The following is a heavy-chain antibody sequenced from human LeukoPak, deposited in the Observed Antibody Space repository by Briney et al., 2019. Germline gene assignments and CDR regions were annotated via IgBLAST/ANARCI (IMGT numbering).Heavy chain of an antibody. CDR3: AHNYAHGDCLYCYYYYGMGV. CDR2: IIPIFGTA. D-gene: IGHD2-21*02. CDR1: GGTFSSYA. Sequence: ASVKVSCKASGGTFSSYAISWVRQAPGQGLEWMGGIIPIFGTANYAQKFQGRVTITADESTSTAYMELSSLRSEDTAVYYCAHNYAHGDCLYCYYYYGMGVWGQGTTVTVSS. J-gene: IGHJ6*02. V-gene: IGHV1-69*13.